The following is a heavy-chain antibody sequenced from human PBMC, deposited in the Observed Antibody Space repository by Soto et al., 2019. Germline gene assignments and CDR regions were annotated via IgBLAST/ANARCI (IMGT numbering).Heavy chain of an antibody. D-gene: IGHD3-22*01. CDR1: GYTFTSYA. CDR3: ARDQDRNLLNYYDSSGYHGPFDY. Sequence: GASVKVSCKASGYTFTSYAMHWVRQAPGQRLEWMGWINAGNGNTKYSQKFQGRVTITRDTSASTAYMELSSLRSEDTAVYYCARDQDRNLLNYYDSSGYHGPFDYWGQGTLVTVSS. V-gene: IGHV1-3*01. J-gene: IGHJ4*02. CDR2: INAGNGNT.